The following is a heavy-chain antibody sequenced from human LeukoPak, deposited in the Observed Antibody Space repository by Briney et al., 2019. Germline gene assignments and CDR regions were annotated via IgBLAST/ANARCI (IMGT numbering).Heavy chain of an antibody. CDR2: ISGSGGST. Sequence: PGGSLRLSCAASGFTFSSYAMSWVRQAPGKGLEWVSVISGSGGSTYYADSVKGRFTISRDNSKNTLYLQMNSLRAEDTAVYYCAKDSLQQLEYYYYYGMDVWGQGTTVTVSS. V-gene: IGHV3-23*01. CDR1: GFTFSSYA. D-gene: IGHD6-13*01. CDR3: AKDSLQQLEYYYYYGMDV. J-gene: IGHJ6*02.